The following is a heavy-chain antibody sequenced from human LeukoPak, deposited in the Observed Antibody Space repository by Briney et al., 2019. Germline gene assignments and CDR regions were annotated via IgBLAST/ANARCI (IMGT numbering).Heavy chain of an antibody. CDR1: GYIFSGYY. CDR3: VTGDYFDY. CDR2: INPDTSDP. V-gene: IGHV1-2*04. J-gene: IGHJ4*02. Sequence: ASVKVSCKASGYIFSGYYMHWVRQAPGQGLEWVGRINPDTSDPSYARKFRGWVTITTDTSVSSGYMELSRLKSDDTAVYYCVTGDYFDYWGQGTLVIVSS.